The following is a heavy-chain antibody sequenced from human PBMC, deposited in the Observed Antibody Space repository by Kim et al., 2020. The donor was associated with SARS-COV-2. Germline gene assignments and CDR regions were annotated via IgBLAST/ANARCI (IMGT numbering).Heavy chain of an antibody. CDR2: IWYDGSNK. CDR1: GFTFSSYG. Sequence: GGSLRLSCAASGFTFSSYGMHWVRQAPGKGLEWVAVIWYDGSNKYYADSVKGRFTISRDNSKNTLYLQMNSLRAEDTAVYYCYLATPLGYCSSTSCQRGDYYYYGMDVWGQGTTVTVSS. D-gene: IGHD2-2*01. CDR3: YLATPLGYCSSTSCQRGDYYYYGMDV. J-gene: IGHJ6*02. V-gene: IGHV3-33*01.